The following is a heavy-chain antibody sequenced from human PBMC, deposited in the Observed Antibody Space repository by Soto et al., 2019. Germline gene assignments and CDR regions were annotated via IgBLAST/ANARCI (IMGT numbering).Heavy chain of an antibody. CDR2: IYYSGST. CDR1: GGSISSSSYY. V-gene: IGHV4-39*01. Sequence: PSETLSLTCTVSGGSISSSSYYWGWIRQPPGKGLEWIGSIYYSGSTYYNPSLKSRVTISVDTSKNQFSLKLSSVTAADTAVYYCARHPDFWSGYYLDYWGQGTLVTVSS. J-gene: IGHJ4*02. CDR3: ARHPDFWSGYYLDY. D-gene: IGHD3-3*01.